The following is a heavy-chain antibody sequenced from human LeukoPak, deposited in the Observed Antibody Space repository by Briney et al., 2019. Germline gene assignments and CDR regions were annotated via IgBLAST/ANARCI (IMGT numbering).Heavy chain of an antibody. D-gene: IGHD6-19*01. Sequence: PSETLSLTCSVSAGSVSRDYWSWIRQPPGKRLEWLGYIYNIGGTNYNPSLKSRVSISVDTSKNQFSLMLSSVTAADTAVYYCAREAVAGTFDYWGQGALVTVSS. J-gene: IGHJ4*02. CDR3: AREAVAGTFDY. CDR2: IYNIGGT. CDR1: AGSVSRDY. V-gene: IGHV4-59*02.